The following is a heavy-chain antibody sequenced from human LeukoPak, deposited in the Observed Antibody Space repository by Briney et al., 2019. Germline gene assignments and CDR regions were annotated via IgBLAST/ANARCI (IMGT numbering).Heavy chain of an antibody. CDR1: GGSISSYY. Sequence: PSETLSLTCTVSGGSISSYYLSWIRQPDGKGLEWIGRIYTSGSTNYNPSLKSRVTMSVDTSKNQFSLKLSSVTAADTAVYYCARNGRYAQTFDYLGQGTLVTVSS. CDR3: ARNGRYAQTFDY. D-gene: IGHD3-9*01. CDR2: IYTSGST. V-gene: IGHV4-4*07. J-gene: IGHJ4*02.